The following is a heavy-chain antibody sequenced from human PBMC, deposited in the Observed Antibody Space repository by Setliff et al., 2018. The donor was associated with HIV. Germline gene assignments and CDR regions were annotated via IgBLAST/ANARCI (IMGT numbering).Heavy chain of an antibody. CDR3: ARAPSDYYYYYMDV. Sequence: SETLSLTCTVSGGSISSYYWSWIRQPPGKGLEWIGYIYTSGSTNYNPSLKSRVTISVDTSKNQFSLKLSSVTAADTAVYYCARAPSDYYYYYMDVWGKGTTVTVSS. CDR2: IYTSGST. J-gene: IGHJ6*03. V-gene: IGHV4-4*09. CDR1: GGSISSYY.